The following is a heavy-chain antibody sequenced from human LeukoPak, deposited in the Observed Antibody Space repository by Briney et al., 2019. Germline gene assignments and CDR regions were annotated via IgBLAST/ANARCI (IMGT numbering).Heavy chain of an antibody. J-gene: IGHJ4*02. D-gene: IGHD3-16*02. CDR2: IYRDDTT. CDR1: GFPVSSNY. Sequence: GGSLRLSCAASGFPVSSNYMSWVRQAPGKGLEWVSVIYRDDTTYHADSVKGRFTVFRDNSKNTLYLQMNSLRDDDTAVYYCARAPYGVGYTAERDYWGQGTLVTVSS. CDR3: ARAPYGVGYTAERDY. V-gene: IGHV3-53*01.